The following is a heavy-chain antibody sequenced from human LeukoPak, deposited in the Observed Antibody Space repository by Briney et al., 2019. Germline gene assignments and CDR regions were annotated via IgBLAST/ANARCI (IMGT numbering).Heavy chain of an antibody. D-gene: IGHD5-18*01. CDR2: INHSGST. CDR1: GGSFSGYY. Sequence: PSETLSLTCAVYGGSFSGYYWSWIRQPPGKGLEWIGEINHSGSTNYNPSLKSRVTISVDTSKNQFSLKLSSVTAADTAVYYCARGAPGDRSALRRDTAMVYYFDYWGQGTLVTVSS. V-gene: IGHV4-34*01. CDR3: ARGAPGDRSALRRDTAMVYYFDY. J-gene: IGHJ4*02.